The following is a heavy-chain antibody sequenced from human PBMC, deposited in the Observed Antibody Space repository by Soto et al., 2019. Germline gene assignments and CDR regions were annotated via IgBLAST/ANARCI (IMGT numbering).Heavy chain of an antibody. CDR1: GFSFFSYA. V-gene: IGHV3-9*01. Sequence: SLRLSCTGSGFSFFSYAMSWVRQAPGKGLEWVSGISWNSGSIGYADSVKGRFTISRDNAKNSLYLQMNSLRAEDTALYYCAKDISRAAGTFGYWGQGTLVTVSS. CDR2: ISWNSGSI. D-gene: IGHD6-13*01. J-gene: IGHJ4*02. CDR3: AKDISRAAGTFGY.